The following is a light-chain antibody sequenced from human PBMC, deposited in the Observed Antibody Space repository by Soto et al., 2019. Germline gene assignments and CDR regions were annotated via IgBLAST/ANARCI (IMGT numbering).Light chain of an antibody. J-gene: IGLJ1*01. V-gene: IGLV2-23*01. Sequence: QSALTQPASVSGSPGQSITISCTGTISDVGGYNLVSWYQQHPGKVPKLLVSEGTKRPSGVSDRFSVSKSGNTASLTISGLQAEDEADYYCCAYAGSPLVFGTGTKLTV. CDR2: EGT. CDR3: CAYAGSPLV. CDR1: ISDVGGYNL.